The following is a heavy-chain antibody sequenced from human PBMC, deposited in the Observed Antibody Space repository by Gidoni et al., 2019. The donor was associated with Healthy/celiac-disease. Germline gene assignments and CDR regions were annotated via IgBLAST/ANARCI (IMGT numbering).Heavy chain of an antibody. Sequence: QVQLVQSGAEVKKSGSSVKVSCKASGGTFTSYAISWVGQSPGQGLEWTGGIIPSFGKENYAQKYQGRVTITVDESTSTAYMELSSLRSEDTAVYYCARDGMKMATIRPAFDIWGQGTMVTVSS. D-gene: IGHD5-12*01. CDR3: ARDGMKMATIRPAFDI. CDR2: IIPSFGKE. CDR1: GGTFTSYA. J-gene: IGHJ3*02. V-gene: IGHV1-69*01.